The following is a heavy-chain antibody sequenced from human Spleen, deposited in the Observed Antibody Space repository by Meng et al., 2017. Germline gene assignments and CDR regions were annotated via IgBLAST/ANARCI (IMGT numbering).Heavy chain of an antibody. CDR2: ISHSGST. CDR3: VRRYGSGTY. CDR1: GVSISSIKR. V-gene: IGHV4-4*02. J-gene: IGHJ4*02. D-gene: IGHD3-10*01. Sequence: QVQLEETGPGLVKPSGTLSLTCACSGVSISSIKRWSWVRQPLGKWLEWIGEISHSGSTNYNPSLKSRVTISVDKSKNQFSLNLGSVTAADTAVYYCVRRYGSGTYWGRGTLFTVSS.